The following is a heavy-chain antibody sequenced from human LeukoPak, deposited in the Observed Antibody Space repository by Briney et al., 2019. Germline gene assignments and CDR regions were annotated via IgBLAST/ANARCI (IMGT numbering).Heavy chain of an antibody. Sequence: GGPLRLSCAASGFTFSDYYIIWIRQAPGKGLEWVSYISGSGNIINYADFVKGRFTISRDNAKNSLYLQMNSLRAEDTAVYYCAKDLPRGYSSSWYMAWGQGTLVTVSS. D-gene: IGHD6-13*01. CDR3: AKDLPRGYSSSWYMA. V-gene: IGHV3-11*01. J-gene: IGHJ5*02. CDR2: ISGSGNII. CDR1: GFTFSDYY.